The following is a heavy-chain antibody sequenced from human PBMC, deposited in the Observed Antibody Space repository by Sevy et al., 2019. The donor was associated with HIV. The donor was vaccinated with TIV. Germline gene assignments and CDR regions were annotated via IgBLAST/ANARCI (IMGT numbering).Heavy chain of an antibody. Sequence: GGSLRLSCAASGFTLNDGWMSWVRQAPGKGLEWVGGLQTKSGGGILEHAAPVKGRFTISADKRKSTLFLQMNSVTTEDTAFYACAADIPGLSRLIDYWGQGTLVTVSS. CDR1: GFTLNDGW. CDR2: LQTKSGGGIL. J-gene: IGHJ4*02. V-gene: IGHV3-15*01. D-gene: IGHD2-2*01. CDR3: AADIPGLSRLIDY.